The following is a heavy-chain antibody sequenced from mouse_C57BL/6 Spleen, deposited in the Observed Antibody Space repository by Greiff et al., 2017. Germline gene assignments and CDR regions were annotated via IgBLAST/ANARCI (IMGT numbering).Heavy chain of an antibody. CDR3: AIELDYYYAMDY. CDR2: IHPSDSDT. Sequence: VQLQQSGAELVKPGASVKVSCKASGYTFTSYWMNWVKQRPGQGLEWIGRIHPSDSDTNYNQKFKGKATFTVYKSSSTAYMQLSSLTSEDSAVYNCAIELDYYYAMDYWGQGTTVTVSS. V-gene: IGHV1-74*01. J-gene: IGHJ4*01. CDR1: GYTFTSYW.